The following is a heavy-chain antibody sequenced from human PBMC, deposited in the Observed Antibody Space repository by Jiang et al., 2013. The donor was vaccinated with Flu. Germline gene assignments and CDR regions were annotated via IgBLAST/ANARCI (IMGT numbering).Heavy chain of an antibody. J-gene: IGHJ3*02. Sequence: RQAPGQGLEWMGWINPNSGGTNYAQKFQGWVTMTRDTSISTAYMELSRLRSDDTAVYYCARESYYYDSREQNDAFDIWGQGTMVTVSS. CDR2: INPNSGGT. V-gene: IGHV1-2*04. D-gene: IGHD3-22*01. CDR3: ARESYYYDSREQNDAFDI.